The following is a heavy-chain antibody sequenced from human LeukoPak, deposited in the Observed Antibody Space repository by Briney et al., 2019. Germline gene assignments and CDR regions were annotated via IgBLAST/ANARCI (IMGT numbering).Heavy chain of an antibody. CDR1: GYTFTSYA. V-gene: IGHV7-4-1*02. J-gene: IGHJ4*02. CDR3: ARGRRNYYGSGSYFLDY. D-gene: IGHD3-10*01. CDR2: INTNTGNP. Sequence: ASVKVSCKASGYTFTSYAMNWVRQAPGQGLEWMGWINTNTGNPTYAQGFTGRFVFSLDTSVSTAYLRISSLKAEDTAVYYCARGRRNYYGSGSYFLDYWGQGTLVTVSS.